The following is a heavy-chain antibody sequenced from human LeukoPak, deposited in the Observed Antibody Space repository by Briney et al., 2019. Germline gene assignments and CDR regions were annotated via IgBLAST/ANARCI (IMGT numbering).Heavy chain of an antibody. D-gene: IGHD3-10*01. CDR3: ARDDLPEMDWELPEYYFDY. Sequence: NPGGSLRLSCAASGFTFSSYSMNWVRQAPGKGLEWVSSISSSSSYIYYADSVKGRFTISRDNAKNSLYLQMNSLRAEDTAVYYCARDDLPEMDWELPEYYFDYWGQGTLVTVSS. CDR1: GFTFSSYS. J-gene: IGHJ4*02. CDR2: ISSSSSYI. V-gene: IGHV3-21*01.